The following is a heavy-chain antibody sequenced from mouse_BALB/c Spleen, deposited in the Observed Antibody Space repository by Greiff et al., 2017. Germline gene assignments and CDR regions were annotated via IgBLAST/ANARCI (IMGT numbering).Heavy chain of an antibody. Sequence: EVKLVESGGGLVKPGGSLKLSCAASGFTFSSYTMSWVRQTPEKRLEWVATISSGGGNTYYPDSVKGRFTISRDNAKNNLYLQMSSLRSEDTALYYCARFGYYFDYWGQGTTLTVSS. V-gene: IGHV5-9*03. CDR3: ARFGYYFDY. CDR2: ISSGGGNT. J-gene: IGHJ2*01. CDR1: GFTFSSYT.